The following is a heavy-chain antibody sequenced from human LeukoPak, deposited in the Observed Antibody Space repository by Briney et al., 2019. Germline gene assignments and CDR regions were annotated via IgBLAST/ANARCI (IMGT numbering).Heavy chain of an antibody. V-gene: IGHV3-48*04. CDR1: GFTFSSYS. CDR2: ISSSSSSTI. D-gene: IGHD2-21*02. J-gene: IGHJ3*02. CDR3: ANVNVVVTAHDAFDI. Sequence: GGSLRLSCAASGFTFSSYSMNWVRQAPGKGLEWVSYISSSSSSTIYYADSVKGRFTISRDNAKNSLYLQMNSLRAEDTAVYYCANVNVVVTAHDAFDIWGQGTMVTVSS.